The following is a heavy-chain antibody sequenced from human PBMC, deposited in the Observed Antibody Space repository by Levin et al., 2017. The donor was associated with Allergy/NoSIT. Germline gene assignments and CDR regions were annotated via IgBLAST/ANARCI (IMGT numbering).Heavy chain of an antibody. CDR1: GFTFSSYD. V-gene: IGHV3-13*01. J-gene: IGHJ4*02. D-gene: IGHD2-15*01. Sequence: GGSLRLSCAASGFTFSSYDMHWVRQATGKGLEWVSAIGTAGDTYYPGSVKGRFTISRENAKNSLYLQMNSLRAGDTAVYYCAREARYCSGGSCYDYWGQGTLVTVSS. CDR3: AREARYCSGGSCYDY. CDR2: IGTAGDT.